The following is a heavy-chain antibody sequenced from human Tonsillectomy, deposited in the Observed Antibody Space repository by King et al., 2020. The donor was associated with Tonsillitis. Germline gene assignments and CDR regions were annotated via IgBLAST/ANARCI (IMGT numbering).Heavy chain of an antibody. D-gene: IGHD2-15*01. V-gene: IGHV1-2*02. J-gene: IGHJ3*02. CDR2: INPNSGGT. Sequence: VQLVESGAEVKKPGASVKVSCKASGYIFTGYYMHWVRQAPGQGLEWMGWINPNSGGTNYAQNFQGRVSMTRDTSISTAYMELSRLESDDTAVYYCSRDSVRFCSGGSCLDAFDIWGQGTMVTVSS. CDR1: GYIFTGYY. CDR3: SRDSVRFCSGGSCLDAFDI.